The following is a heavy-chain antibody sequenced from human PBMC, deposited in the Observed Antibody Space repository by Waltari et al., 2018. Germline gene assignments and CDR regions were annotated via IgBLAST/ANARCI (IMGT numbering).Heavy chain of an antibody. J-gene: IGHJ4*02. V-gene: IGHV3-7*01. CDR3: ARDRYGSGSYWSS. CDR1: GFTFSSYS. D-gene: IGHD3-10*01. Sequence: EVQLVESGGGLVQPGGSLRLSCAASGFTFSSYSMNWVRQAPGKGLEWVANIKQDGSEKYYVDSVKGRFTISRDNAKNSLYLQMNSLRAEDTAVYYCARDRYGSGSYWSSWGQGTLVTVSS. CDR2: IKQDGSEK.